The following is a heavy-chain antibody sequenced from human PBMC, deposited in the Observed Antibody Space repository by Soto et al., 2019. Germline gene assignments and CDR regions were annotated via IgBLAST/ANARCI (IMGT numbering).Heavy chain of an antibody. J-gene: IGHJ4*02. CDR1: GFTFSSYG. Sequence: QVQLVESGGGVVQPGRSLRLSCAASGFTFSSYGMHWVRQAPGKGLEWVAVIWYDGSNKYYADSVKGRFTISRDNSKNTLYLQMNRLRAEDTAVYYCARDSALLLEAIFDYWGQGTLVTVSS. CDR2: IWYDGSNK. CDR3: ARDSALLLEAIFDY. V-gene: IGHV3-33*01. D-gene: IGHD3-22*01.